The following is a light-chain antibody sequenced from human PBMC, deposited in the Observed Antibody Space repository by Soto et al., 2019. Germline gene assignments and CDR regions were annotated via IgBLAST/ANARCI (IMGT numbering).Light chain of an antibody. CDR1: QSVGTS. V-gene: IGKV3-20*01. CDR3: QHYADLPLT. J-gene: IGKJ4*01. CDR2: GVS. Sequence: EIVLTQSPGTLSLSPGERATLSCRASQSVGTSLAWYQLKPGQAPRLLIYGVSSRATGIPDRFSGSGSGTDXTVXXSRLEPEDFAVXYXQHYADLPLTFGGGTKVEIK.